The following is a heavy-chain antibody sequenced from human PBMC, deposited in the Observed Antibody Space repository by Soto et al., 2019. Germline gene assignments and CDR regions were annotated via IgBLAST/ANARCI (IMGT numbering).Heavy chain of an antibody. D-gene: IGHD4-17*01. CDR3: AKDEHYGHPPDH. CDR1: GFTMRSYG. Sequence: QVQLVESGGGVVQPGKSLRLSCETSGFTMRSYGLYWVRQAPGKGLEWVATLSYDGIDKNYADSVKGRFTVSRDESKKTLYLQMDSLSADDTATYYCAKDEHYGHPPDHWGQGNLVTVSS. CDR2: LSYDGIDK. V-gene: IGHV3-30*18. J-gene: IGHJ4*02.